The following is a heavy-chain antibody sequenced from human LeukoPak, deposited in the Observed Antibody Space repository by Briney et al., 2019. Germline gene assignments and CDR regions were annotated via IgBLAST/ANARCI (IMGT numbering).Heavy chain of an antibody. CDR1: GVSFSGYY. CDR3: ARGGLYYDILTGYFNSLYYFDY. J-gene: IGHJ4*02. D-gene: IGHD3-9*01. Sequence: SETLSLTCAVYGVSFSGYYWSWIRQPPGKGLEWIGEINHSGSTNYNPSLKSRVTISVDTSKNQFSLKLSSVTAADTAVYYCARGGLYYDILTGYFNSLYYFDYWGQGTLVTVSS. V-gene: IGHV4-34*01. CDR2: INHSGST.